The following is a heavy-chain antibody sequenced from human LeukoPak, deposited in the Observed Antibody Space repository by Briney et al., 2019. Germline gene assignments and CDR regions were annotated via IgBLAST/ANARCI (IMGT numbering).Heavy chain of an antibody. CDR1: GFTFSAYA. CDR3: AKGLQVAEPPDY. CDR2: IGSDNKP. J-gene: IGHJ4*02. Sequence: GGSLRLSCEASGFTFSAYAMTWVRQAPGKGLEWVSSIGSDNKPHYSESVKGRFAISRDNSKNTLYLQMSSLRGEDTAVYYCAKGLQVAEPPDYWGQGILVTVSS. V-gene: IGHV3-23*05. D-gene: IGHD2-15*01.